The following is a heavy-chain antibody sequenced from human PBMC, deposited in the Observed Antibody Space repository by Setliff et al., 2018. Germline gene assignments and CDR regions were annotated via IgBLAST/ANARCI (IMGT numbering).Heavy chain of an antibody. J-gene: IGHJ4*02. CDR2: IKQGGSEK. CDR3: ARDGGEY. V-gene: IGHV3-7*01. Sequence: ETLSLTCTASGGSISSHYWSRVRQAPGKGLEWVANIKQGGSEKYYVGSVKGRFTTSRDNAKNSLYLQMNSLRAEDTAVYYCARDGGEYWGQGTLVTVSS. D-gene: IGHD3-16*01. CDR1: GGSISSHY.